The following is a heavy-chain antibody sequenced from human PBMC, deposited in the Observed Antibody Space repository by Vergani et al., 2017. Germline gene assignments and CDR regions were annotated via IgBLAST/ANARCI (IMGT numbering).Heavy chain of an antibody. CDR3: ASDTHSGQRADR. CDR1: FDSIRNLY. V-gene: IGHV4-59*11. CDR2: IHYSENT. J-gene: IGHJ5*02. Sequence: QVQLQESGPGLVKSSETLSLTCSVSFDSIRNLYCNWIRQPPGKGLEWRVSIHYSENTNYNPSLKTRVTISVDTSKNQFSLTLTSVTAADTAVYYCASDTHSGQRADRWGQGILVTVTS. D-gene: IGHD6-19*01.